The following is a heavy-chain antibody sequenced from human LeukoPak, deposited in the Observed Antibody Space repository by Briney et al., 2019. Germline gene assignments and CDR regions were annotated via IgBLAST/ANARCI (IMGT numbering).Heavy chain of an antibody. D-gene: IGHD1-26*01. CDR3: ARETRVGWTDY. CDR1: GFTFSDYY. J-gene: IGHJ4*02. Sequence: PGGSLRLSCAASGFTFSDYYMSWIRQAPGKGLEWLSYISSSGTTIYYADSVKGRFTISRDNAKNSLYLQTNSLRAEDTAVYYCARETRVGWTDYWGQGILVTVSS. V-gene: IGHV3-11*04. CDR2: ISSSGTTI.